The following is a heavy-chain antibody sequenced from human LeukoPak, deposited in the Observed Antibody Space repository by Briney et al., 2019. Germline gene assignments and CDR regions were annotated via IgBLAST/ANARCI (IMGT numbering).Heavy chain of an antibody. Sequence: PSETLSLTCTVSGGSISSSSYYWGWIRQPPGKGLEWIGSIHYSGSTYYNPSLKSRVTISVDTSKNQFSLKLSSVTAADTAVYYCARIALMTYFDYWGQGTLVTVSS. V-gene: IGHV4-39*07. J-gene: IGHJ4*02. CDR2: IHYSGST. D-gene: IGHD3-16*01. CDR1: GGSISSSSYY. CDR3: ARIALMTYFDY.